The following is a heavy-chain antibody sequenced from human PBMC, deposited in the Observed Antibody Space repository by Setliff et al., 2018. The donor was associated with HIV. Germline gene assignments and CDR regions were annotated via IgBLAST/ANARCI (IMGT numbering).Heavy chain of an antibody. CDR2: MNPNSGNT. D-gene: IGHD2-15*01. Sequence: GSVKVSCKTSGYTFTNYGINWVRQATGRGLERMGWMNPNSGNTGYAQQFQGRITMTRNSSISTAYMDLGSLRSEDTAVYYCAIRREVVAAATTRRGLDIWGQGTMVTVSS. CDR1: GYTFTNYG. CDR3: AIRREVVAAATTRRGLDI. J-gene: IGHJ3*02. V-gene: IGHV1-8*02.